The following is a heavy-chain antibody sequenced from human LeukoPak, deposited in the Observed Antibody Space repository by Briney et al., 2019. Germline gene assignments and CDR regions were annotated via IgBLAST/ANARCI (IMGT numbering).Heavy chain of an antibody. V-gene: IGHV3-53*01. Sequence: PGGSLRLSCAASGLTVSRYYMSWVRQAPGKGLEWVSTIYSAGSAYYADSVTGRFSISRDNSNNTLYLHMNSLRAEDTAVYYCARGIYGPYYFDYWGQGTLVTVSS. D-gene: IGHD2/OR15-2a*01. CDR2: IYSAGSA. CDR1: GLTVSRYY. CDR3: ARGIYGPYYFDY. J-gene: IGHJ4*01.